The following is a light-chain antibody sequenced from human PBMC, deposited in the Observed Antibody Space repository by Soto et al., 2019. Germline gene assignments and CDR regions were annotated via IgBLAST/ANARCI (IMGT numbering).Light chain of an antibody. CDR2: GAS. J-gene: IGKJ4*02. CDR1: QSVSSSF. Sequence: EIVLTQSPGTLSLSPGERATLSCRASQSVSSSFLAWYQQKPGQAPRLLIYGASSRTTGIPERFSGSGSGTDFTLTISRLEPEDVAVDSLQQYGSAPLTFGGGTKVEIK. CDR3: QQYGSAPLT. V-gene: IGKV3-20*01.